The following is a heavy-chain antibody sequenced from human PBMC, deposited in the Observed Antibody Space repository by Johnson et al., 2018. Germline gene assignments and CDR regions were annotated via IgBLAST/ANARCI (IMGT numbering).Heavy chain of an antibody. D-gene: IGHD6-13*01. CDR1: GGSISSYY. Sequence: QVQLQESGPGLVKPSETLSLTCTVSGGSISSYYWSWIRQPPGKGLEWIGYIYYSGSTNYNPSLKSRVTISVDTSKNQFSLKLSSVTAADTAVYYCARGGSSWYTHYYYYYMDVWGKGTTVTVSS. CDR2: IYYSGST. J-gene: IGHJ6*03. CDR3: ARGGSSWYTHYYYYYMDV. V-gene: IGHV4-59*01.